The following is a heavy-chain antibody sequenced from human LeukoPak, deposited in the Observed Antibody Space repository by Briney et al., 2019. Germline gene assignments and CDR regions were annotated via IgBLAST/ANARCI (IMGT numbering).Heavy chain of an antibody. CDR2: ISSSGSTI. D-gene: IGHD3-10*01. V-gene: IGHV3-11*01. J-gene: IGHJ4*02. Sequence: GGSLRLSCAASGFTFSDYYMSWIRQAPGKGLEWVSYISSSGSTIYYADSVKGRFTISRDNAKNSPYLQMNSLRAEDTAVYYCARRYYYGSGSQKYYFDYWGQGTLVTVSS. CDR1: GFTFSDYY. CDR3: ARRYYYGSGSQKYYFDY.